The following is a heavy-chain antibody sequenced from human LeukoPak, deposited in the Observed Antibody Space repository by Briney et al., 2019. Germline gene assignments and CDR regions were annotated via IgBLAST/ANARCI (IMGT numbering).Heavy chain of an antibody. CDR2: IYYSGST. D-gene: IGHD3-10*01. Sequence: GSLRLSCAASGFTFSSYGMSWVRQAPGKGLEWIGSIYYSGSTYYNPSLKSRVTISVDTSKNQFSLKLSSVTAADTAVYYCATAGFGDWGQGTLVTVSS. J-gene: IGHJ4*02. V-gene: IGHV4-38-2*01. CDR3: ATAGFGD. CDR1: GFTFSSYG.